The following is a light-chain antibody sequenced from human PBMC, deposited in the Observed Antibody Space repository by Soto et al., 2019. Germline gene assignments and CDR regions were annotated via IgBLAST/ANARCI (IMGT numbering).Light chain of an antibody. Sequence: QSALTQPASVSGSPGQSIAISCTGVRTDVADGYDYVSWYQQHPGQDPQLIISDVSNRTSGDSDRFSGSKSGNTTYLTISGLQVEDEAEYYCTSYTSSTPFYFFGAGTRSPS. CDR3: TSYTSSTPFYF. J-gene: IGLJ1*01. CDR1: RTDVADGYDY. CDR2: DVS. V-gene: IGLV2-14*03.